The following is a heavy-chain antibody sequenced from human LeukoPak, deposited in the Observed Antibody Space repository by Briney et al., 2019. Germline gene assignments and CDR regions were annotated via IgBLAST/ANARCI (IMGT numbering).Heavy chain of an antibody. J-gene: IGHJ4*02. CDR2: ISSGGSI. V-gene: IGHV3-48*03. Sequence: GGPRRLSCAAPGFTLISYEITWFRQAPGKGLEWVSSISSGGSIYYADSVKGRFNISRDNDKNSLYLQMNSLRAEDTAVYYCAKALPSSWYYFDYWGQGTLVTVS. CDR1: GFTLISYE. CDR3: AKALPSSWYYFDY. D-gene: IGHD6-13*01.